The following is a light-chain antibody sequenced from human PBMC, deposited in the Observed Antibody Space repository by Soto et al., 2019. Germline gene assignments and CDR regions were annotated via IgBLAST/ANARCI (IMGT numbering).Light chain of an antibody. V-gene: IGKV1-5*01. CDR3: QQYNSYPVP. Sequence: DIQMTQSPSTLSASVGDRVTITCRASQSISSWLAWYQQKPRKAPKLLIYDASSLESGVPSRFSGSGSGTEFTLTISSLQPDDFATYYCQQYNSYPVPFGQGTKLEIK. CDR1: QSISSW. J-gene: IGKJ2*01. CDR2: DAS.